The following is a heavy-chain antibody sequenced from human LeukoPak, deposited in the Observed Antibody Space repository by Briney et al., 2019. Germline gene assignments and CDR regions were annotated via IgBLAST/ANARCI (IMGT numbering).Heavy chain of an antibody. CDR1: GFTFSSYA. CDR3: ASDFYGILTGLHL. CDR2: ISYDGSNK. D-gene: IGHD3-9*01. V-gene: IGHV3-30-3*01. Sequence: GGSLRLSCAASGFTFSSYAMRWVRQAPGKGLEWVADISYDGSNKYYADSVKGRFTISRDNSKNTLYLQMNSLRAEDTAVYYGASDFYGILTGLHLWGQGTLVTVSS. J-gene: IGHJ5*02.